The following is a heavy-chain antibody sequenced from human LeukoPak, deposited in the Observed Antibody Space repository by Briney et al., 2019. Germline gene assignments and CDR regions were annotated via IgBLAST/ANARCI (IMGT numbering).Heavy chain of an antibody. CDR3: ARWAGGHYDY. Sequence: GGSLRLSCAASGFTVSSNYMSWVRQAPGKGLEWVSLIYAGGSTYYADAVKGRFTISRHNAKNSLYLQMNSLRAEDTAVYYCARWAGGHYDYWGQGTLVTVSS. CDR2: IYAGGST. CDR1: GFTVSSNY. V-gene: IGHV3-53*01. J-gene: IGHJ4*02. D-gene: IGHD1-26*01.